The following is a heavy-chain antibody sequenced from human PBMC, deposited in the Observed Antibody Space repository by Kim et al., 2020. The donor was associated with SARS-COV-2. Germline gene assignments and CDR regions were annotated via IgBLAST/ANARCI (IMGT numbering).Heavy chain of an antibody. D-gene: IGHD6-6*01. CDR2: IYYSGST. V-gene: IGHV4-39*01. J-gene: IGHJ6*03. CDR1: GGSISSSSYY. Sequence: SETLSLTCTVSGGSISSSSYYWGWIRQPPGKGLEWIGSIYYSGSTYYNPSLKSRVTISVDTSKNQFSLKLSSVTAADTAVYYCARQAARSNYYYYYMDVWGKGTTVTVSS. CDR3: ARQAARSNYYYYYMDV.